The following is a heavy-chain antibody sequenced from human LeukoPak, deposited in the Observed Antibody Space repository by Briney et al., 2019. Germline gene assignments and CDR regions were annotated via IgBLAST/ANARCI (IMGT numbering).Heavy chain of an antibody. CDR3: AKRSGYYDSSGHTPVDY. Sequence: GGSLRLSCAASGFTFSSYSMNWVRQAPGKGLEWVSSISSSSSYIYYADSVKGRFTISRDNSKNTLYLQMNSLRAEDTAVYYCAKRSGYYDSSGHTPVDYWGQGTLVTVSS. V-gene: IGHV3-21*04. CDR1: GFTFSSYS. D-gene: IGHD3-22*01. CDR2: ISSSSSYI. J-gene: IGHJ4*02.